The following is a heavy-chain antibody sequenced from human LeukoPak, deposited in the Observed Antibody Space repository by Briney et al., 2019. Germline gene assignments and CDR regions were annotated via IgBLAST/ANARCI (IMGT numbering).Heavy chain of an antibody. D-gene: IGHD3-9*01. V-gene: IGHV4-34*01. CDR1: GGSFSGYY. Sequence: SETLSLTCAVYGGSFSGYYWSWIRQPPGKGLEWIGEINHSGSTNYNPSLKSRVTISVDTSKNQFSLKLSSVTAADTAVYYCAKGGRYFDWLTFDYWGQGTLVTVSS. CDR2: INHSGST. J-gene: IGHJ4*02. CDR3: AKGGRYFDWLTFDY.